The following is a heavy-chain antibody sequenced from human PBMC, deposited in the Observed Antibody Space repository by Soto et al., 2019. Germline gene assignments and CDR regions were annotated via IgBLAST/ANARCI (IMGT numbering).Heavy chain of an antibody. CDR2: INAGNGNT. CDR3: ARSFHDYVWGTYIY. Sequence: ASVKVSCKASGYTFTSYAMHWVRQAPGQRLEWMGWINAGNGNTKYSQKFQGRVTITRDTSASTAYMELSSLRSEDTAVYYCARSFHDYVWGTYIYWGQGTLVTV. V-gene: IGHV1-3*01. J-gene: IGHJ4*02. CDR1: GYTFTSYA. D-gene: IGHD3-16*01.